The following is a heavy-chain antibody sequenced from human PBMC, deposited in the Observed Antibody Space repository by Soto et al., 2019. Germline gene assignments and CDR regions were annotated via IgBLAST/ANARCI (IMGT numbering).Heavy chain of an antibody. CDR2: IIPTFGTV. Sequence: HVQLVQSGPEVKVPGSSVKVSCHASGGTFANFAITWVRQAPGQGLEWVGGIIPTFGTVDYAQSFQGRVTITADESAGTSYMELYSLRSDDTAIYYCARMDPSLFEGGELFDPWGQGTLVTVSS. V-gene: IGHV1-69*01. J-gene: IGHJ5*02. CDR3: ARMDPSLFEGGELFDP. D-gene: IGHD3-16*01. CDR1: GGTFANFA.